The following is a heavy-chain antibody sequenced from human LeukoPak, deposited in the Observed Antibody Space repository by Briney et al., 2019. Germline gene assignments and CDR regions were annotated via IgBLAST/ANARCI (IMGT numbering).Heavy chain of an antibody. D-gene: IGHD1-26*01. V-gene: IGHV4-4*02. CDR2: ISLSGHT. CDR3: SRESGPFSPFGH. CDR1: GGSITTTNY. Sequence: PSETLSLTCGVSGGSITTTNYWSWVRQPPGQGLEWIGEISLSGHTNYNPSLRSRDTMSLDESKNHLSLILASVTAADTAIYYCSRESGPFSPFGHWGQGTLVTVTS. J-gene: IGHJ4*02.